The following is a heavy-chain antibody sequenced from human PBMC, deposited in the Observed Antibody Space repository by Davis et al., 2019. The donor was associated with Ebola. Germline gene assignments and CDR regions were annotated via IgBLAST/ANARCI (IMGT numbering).Heavy chain of an antibody. V-gene: IGHV4-39*01. CDR2: IYYSGST. Sequence: SETLSLTCTVSGGSISSSSYYWGWIRQPPGKGLEWIGSIYYSGSTYYNPSLKSRVTISVDTSKNQFSLKLSSVTAADTAVYYCARARFLRYYYYYYGMDVWGQGTTVTVSS. CDR1: GGSISSSSYY. CDR3: ARARFLRYYYYYYGMDV. D-gene: IGHD3-3*01. J-gene: IGHJ6*02.